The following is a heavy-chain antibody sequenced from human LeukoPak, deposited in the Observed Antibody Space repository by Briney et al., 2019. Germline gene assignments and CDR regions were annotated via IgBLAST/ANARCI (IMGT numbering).Heavy chain of an antibody. CDR1: GFTFTSYG. V-gene: IGHV3-33*01. Sequence: PGRPLRLSCAASGFTFTSYGMHWVRQAPGKGLEWVAVIWYDGSSEYYADSVKGRFTISRDNSINTLYLQMNSLGVGDTAVYYCARYSSTSNYYYGMDVWGQGTTVTVSS. J-gene: IGHJ6*02. CDR2: IWYDGSSE. D-gene: IGHD6-19*01. CDR3: ARYSSTSNYYYGMDV.